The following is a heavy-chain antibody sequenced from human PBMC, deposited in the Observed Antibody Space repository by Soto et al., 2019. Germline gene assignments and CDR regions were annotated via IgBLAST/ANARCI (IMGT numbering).Heavy chain of an antibody. V-gene: IGHV3-53*01. CDR3: ARVKNSNYYYGMDV. CDR2: TYSGGST. CDR1: GFNVSNIY. D-gene: IGHD4-4*01. J-gene: IGHJ6*02. Sequence: GVSLRLSCAASGFNVSNIYMSWVRQAPGKGLEWVSVTYSGGSTYYADSVKGRFTISRDNSKNMLHLHMDSLRAEDTAVYYCARVKNSNYYYGMDVWGQGTTVTVSS.